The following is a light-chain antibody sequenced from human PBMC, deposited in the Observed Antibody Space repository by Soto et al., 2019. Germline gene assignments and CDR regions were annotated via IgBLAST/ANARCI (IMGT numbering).Light chain of an antibody. CDR3: FSFTTDWTHV. J-gene: IGLJ1*01. V-gene: IGLV2-8*01. CDR1: SSDVGGYNY. Sequence: QSVLTQPPSASGSPGQSVTISCTGTSSDVGGYNYVSWYQQHPGKAPKLMIYEVTKRPSGVPDRFSGSKSGNAASLTISGLQAEDEADYFCFSFTTDWTHVFGTGTKVTVL. CDR2: EVT.